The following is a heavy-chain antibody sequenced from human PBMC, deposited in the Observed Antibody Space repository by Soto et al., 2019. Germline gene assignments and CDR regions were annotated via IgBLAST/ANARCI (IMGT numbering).Heavy chain of an antibody. V-gene: IGHV3-23*01. CDR2: ISDSGDTT. D-gene: IGHD1-1*01. J-gene: IGHJ4*02. Sequence: QPGGSLRLSCAASGFTISNYAMYWVRQAPGKGLEWVSAISDSGDTTHYADSVKGRFTISRDTSKNTLYLQMNTLRAEDTAVYYCAKDKPGTTSFDYWGQGTPVTVSS. CDR3: AKDKPGTTSFDY. CDR1: GFTISNYA.